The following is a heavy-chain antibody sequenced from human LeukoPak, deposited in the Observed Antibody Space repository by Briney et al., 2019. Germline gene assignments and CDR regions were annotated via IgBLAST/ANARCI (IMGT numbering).Heavy chain of an antibody. J-gene: IGHJ4*02. Sequence: GGSLRLSCAASGFTFSSYSMTWVRQAPGKGLEWVSSISGSGSSIFYADSLKGRFTISRDNAKNSLFLQMNSLRAEDTAVYYCARSPSTIYYDGSGYNFDYWGQETLVTVSS. CDR2: ISGSGSSI. CDR3: ARSPSTIYYDGSGYNFDY. V-gene: IGHV3-21*01. D-gene: IGHD3-22*01. CDR1: GFTFSSYS.